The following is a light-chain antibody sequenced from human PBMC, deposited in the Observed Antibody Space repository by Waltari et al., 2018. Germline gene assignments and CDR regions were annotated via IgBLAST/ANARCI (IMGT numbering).Light chain of an antibody. CDR1: SLRTSY. CDR2: GKE. J-gene: IGLJ3*02. Sequence: SSELTQGPAVSVALGQTVKITCQGDSLRTSYASWYQLKPGQAPVLVLFGKEKRPSGIPDRVSGYSSGTTSSLTITGAQAYDEADYYCHSRNGRNNEVVFGGGTKLTVL. CDR3: HSRNGRNNEVV. V-gene: IGLV3-19*01.